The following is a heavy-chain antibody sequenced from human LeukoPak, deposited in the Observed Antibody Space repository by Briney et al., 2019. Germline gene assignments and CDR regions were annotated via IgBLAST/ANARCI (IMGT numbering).Heavy chain of an antibody. J-gene: IGHJ6*03. V-gene: IGHV3-11*01. CDR1: GFTFSDYY. Sequence: GGSLRLSCAASGFTFSDYYMSWIRQAPGKGLEWVSYTSSSGSTIYYADSVKGRFTISRDNAKNSLYLQMNSLRAEDTAVYYCARVQAARQYYYYYYYMDVWGKGTTVTVSS. CDR3: ARVQAARQYYYYYYYMDV. CDR2: TSSSGSTI. D-gene: IGHD6-6*01.